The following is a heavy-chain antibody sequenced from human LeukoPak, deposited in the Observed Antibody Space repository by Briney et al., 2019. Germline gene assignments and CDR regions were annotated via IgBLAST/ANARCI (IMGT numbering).Heavy chain of an antibody. CDR3: ARAAYSSTWYSRYFDL. Sequence: GGSLRLSCAASGFTFRSYDMHWVRQATGKGLEWVSGIGTAGEIYYPGSVKGRFTISRENAKNSLYLQMNSLRAGDTAVYYCARAAYSSTWYSRYFDLWGRGTPVTVSS. J-gene: IGHJ2*01. D-gene: IGHD6-13*01. CDR1: GFTFRSYD. V-gene: IGHV3-13*01. CDR2: IGTAGEI.